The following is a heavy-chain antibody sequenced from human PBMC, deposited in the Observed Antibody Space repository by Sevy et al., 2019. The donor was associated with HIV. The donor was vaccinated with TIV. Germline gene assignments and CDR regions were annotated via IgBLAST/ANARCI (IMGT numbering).Heavy chain of an antibody. J-gene: IGHJ4*02. CDR3: ARGGKRFLEWGGGENYFDY. CDR1: GFTFSSYV. CDR2: ISYDGSNK. V-gene: IGHV3-30-3*01. Sequence: GGSLRLSCAASGFTFSSYVMHWVRQAPGKGLEWVAVISYDGSNKYYADSVKGRFTISRDKSKNTLYLQMNSLRAEDTAVYYCARGGKRFLEWGGGENYFDYWGQGTLVTVSS. D-gene: IGHD3-3*01.